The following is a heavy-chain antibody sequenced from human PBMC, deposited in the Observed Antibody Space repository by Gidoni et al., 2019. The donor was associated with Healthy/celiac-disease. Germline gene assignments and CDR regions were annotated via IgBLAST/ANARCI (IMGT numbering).Heavy chain of an antibody. CDR2: IIPIFGTA. Sequence: QVQLVQSGAEVKKPGSSVKVSCKASGGTFSSYAISWVRQAPGQGLEWMGGIIPIFGTANYAQKFQGRVTITADESTSTAYMELSSLRSEDTAVYYCATSIEYSSSFLYYYYYGMDVWGQGTTVTVSS. CDR1: GGTFSSYA. V-gene: IGHV1-69*01. J-gene: IGHJ6*02. CDR3: ATSIEYSSSFLYYYYYGMDV. D-gene: IGHD6-6*01.